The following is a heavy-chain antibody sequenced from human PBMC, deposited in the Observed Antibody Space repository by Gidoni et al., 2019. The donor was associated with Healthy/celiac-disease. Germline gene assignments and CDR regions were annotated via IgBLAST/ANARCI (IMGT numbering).Heavy chain of an antibody. CDR3: AKDSGYDFWSGYLFDY. J-gene: IGHJ4*02. CDR1: GFTFSSYA. D-gene: IGHD3-3*01. Sequence: EVQLLESGGGLVQPGGSLRLSCAASGFTFSSYAMSWVRQAPGKGLEWVSAISGSGGSTYYADSVKGRFTISRDNSKNTLYLQMNSLRAEDTAVYYCAKDSGYDFWSGYLFDYWGQGTLVTVSS. V-gene: IGHV3-23*01. CDR2: ISGSGGST.